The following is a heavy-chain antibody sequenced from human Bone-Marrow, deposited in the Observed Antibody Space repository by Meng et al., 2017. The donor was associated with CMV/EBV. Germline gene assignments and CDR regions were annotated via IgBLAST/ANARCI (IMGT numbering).Heavy chain of an antibody. J-gene: IGHJ4*02. Sequence: GSLRLSCAVYGGSFSGYYCSWIRQPPGKGLEWIGEIHHSENTNYNPSLKSRVTISEDTSKNQFSLKLSSVTAADTAVYYCARGEVGGSRGLFDYWVRGMLVTVSS. CDR1: GGSFSGYY. CDR2: IHHSENT. V-gene: IGHV4-34*01. CDR3: ARGEVGGSRGLFDY. D-gene: IGHD1-26*01.